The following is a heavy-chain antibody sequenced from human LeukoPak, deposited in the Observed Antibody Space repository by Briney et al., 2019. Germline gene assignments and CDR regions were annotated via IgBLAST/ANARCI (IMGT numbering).Heavy chain of an antibody. V-gene: IGHV3-30*02. CDR1: GFTFSSYG. CDR2: IPCGGSKS. Sequence: PGGSLRPSCAAYGFTFSSYGMHWVRQAPGKGLEWVAFIPCGGSKSYYVDSVKGRFTISRDNSKNTLYLQMNSLRAEATAVYYCAKDRHCSGGSCYWGDYWGQGTLVTVSS. D-gene: IGHD2-15*01. CDR3: AKDRHCSGGSCYWGDY. J-gene: IGHJ4*02.